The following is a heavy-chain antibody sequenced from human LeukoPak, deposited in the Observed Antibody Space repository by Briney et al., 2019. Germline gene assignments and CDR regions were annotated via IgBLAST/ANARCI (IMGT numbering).Heavy chain of an antibody. CDR2: MYYSGST. CDR1: GGSISSYY. V-gene: IGHV4-59*12. J-gene: IGHJ6*03. CDR3: ARGFSRGSGSYYYYYYMDV. D-gene: IGHD3-10*01. Sequence: PSETLSLTCTVSGGSISSYYWSWIRQPPGKGLEWIGYMYYSGSTNYNPSLKSRVTISVDTSKNQFSLKLSSVTAADTAVYYCARGFSRGSGSYYYYYYMDVWGKGTTVTVSS.